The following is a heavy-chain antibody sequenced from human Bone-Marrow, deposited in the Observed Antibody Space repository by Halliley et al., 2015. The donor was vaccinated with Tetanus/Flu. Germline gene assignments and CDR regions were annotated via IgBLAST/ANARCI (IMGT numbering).Heavy chain of an antibody. CDR2: IYFSGST. V-gene: IGHV4-59*11. CDR3: ARGNPPYYYSGLGV. Sequence: LRLSCTISGGSITSHYWSWIRQPPGKGLEWIGYIYFSGSTSYHPSLRSRVTISVDTSKNQFSLRLSSVTAADTAVYYCARGNPPYYYSGLGVWGQGSSVTVSS. J-gene: IGHJ6*02. CDR1: GGSITSHY.